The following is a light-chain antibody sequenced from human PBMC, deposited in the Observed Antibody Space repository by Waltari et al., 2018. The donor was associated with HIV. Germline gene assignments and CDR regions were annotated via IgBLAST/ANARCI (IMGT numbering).Light chain of an antibody. J-gene: IGKJ2*01. V-gene: IGKV1-39*01. CDR1: QSISSY. Sequence: DIQMTWSPSSLSALVGARATITCLATQSISSYLNWYQQKPGKAPKLLIYAASSLQSGVPSRFSGSGSGTEFTLTISRLQPEDFATYYCQQSYSTPQTFGQGTKLEIK. CDR2: AAS. CDR3: QQSYSTPQT.